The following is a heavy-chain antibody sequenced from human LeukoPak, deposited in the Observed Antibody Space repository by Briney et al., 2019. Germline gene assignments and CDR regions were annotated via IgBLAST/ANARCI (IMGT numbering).Heavy chain of an antibody. V-gene: IGHV1-8*03. Sequence: ASVKVSCKASGYTFTSYDINWVRQATGQGLEWMGWMNPNSGNTGYVQKFQGRVTITRNTSISTAYMELSSLRSEDTAVYYCARRYSYGYGYYYYFMDVWGKGTTVTVSS. CDR1: GYTFTSYD. CDR3: ARRYSYGYGYYYYFMDV. CDR2: MNPNSGNT. J-gene: IGHJ6*03. D-gene: IGHD5-18*01.